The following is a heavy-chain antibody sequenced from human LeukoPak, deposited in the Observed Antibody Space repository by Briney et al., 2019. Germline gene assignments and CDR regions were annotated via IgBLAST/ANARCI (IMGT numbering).Heavy chain of an antibody. CDR2: INHSGST. J-gene: IGHJ4*02. CDR3: ARGAAGIVAKENDY. V-gene: IGHV4-34*01. CDR1: GFTFNLYS. Sequence: GSLRLSCAASGFTFNLYSMNWVRQPPGKGLEWIGEINHSGSTNYNPSLKSRVTISVDTSKNQFSLKLSSVTAADTAVYYCARGAAGIVAKENDYWGQGTLVTVSS. D-gene: IGHD5-12*01.